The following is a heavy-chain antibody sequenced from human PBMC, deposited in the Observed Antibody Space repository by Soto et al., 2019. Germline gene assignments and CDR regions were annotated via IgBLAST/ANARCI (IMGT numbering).Heavy chain of an antibody. Sequence: SETLSLTCVVSGGSFSTYYYNWIRQSPGKGLEWIGEINHSGNNNYNPSLKSRVTMSLDTSKNQFSLKLTSVTAADTAVYYCARGGSNDWQVAFDIWGQGTMVTVSS. CDR1: GGSFSTYY. V-gene: IGHV4-34*01. CDR2: INHSGNN. J-gene: IGHJ3*02. CDR3: ARGGSNDWQVAFDI. D-gene: IGHD3-9*01.